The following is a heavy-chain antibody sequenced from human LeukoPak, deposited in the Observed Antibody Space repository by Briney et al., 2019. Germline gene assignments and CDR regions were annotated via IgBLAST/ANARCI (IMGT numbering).Heavy chain of an antibody. CDR3: ARDPSGSYLHNQHHFDY. CDR1: GYTFTIYG. CDR2: ISAYNGNT. Sequence: ASVKVSCKTSGYTFTIYGITWVRQAPGQGLEWMGWISAYNGNTNYAQKLQGRVTMTTDTSTSTAYMELRSLRSDDTAVYYCARDPSGSYLHNQHHFDYWGQGTLVTVSS. J-gene: IGHJ4*02. D-gene: IGHD3-10*01. V-gene: IGHV1-18*01.